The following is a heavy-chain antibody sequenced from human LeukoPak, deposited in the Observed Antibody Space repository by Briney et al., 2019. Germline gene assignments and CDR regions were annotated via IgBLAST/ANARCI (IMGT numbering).Heavy chain of an antibody. CDR3: ARDIAGDGSGWDYYMDV. V-gene: IGHV1-2*06. Sequence: ASVKVSCKASGYTFTGHYMHWVRQAPGQGLEWMGRINPNSGGTNYAQKFQGGVTMTRDTSISTAYMELSRLRSDDTAVYYCARDIAGDGSGWDYYMDVWGKGTTVTVSS. CDR1: GYTFTGHY. J-gene: IGHJ6*03. D-gene: IGHD6-19*01. CDR2: INPNSGGT.